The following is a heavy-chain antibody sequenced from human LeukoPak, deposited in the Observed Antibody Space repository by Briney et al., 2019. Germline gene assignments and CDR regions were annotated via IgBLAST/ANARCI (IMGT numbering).Heavy chain of an antibody. CDR3: ARASGSYDY. CDR2: VHLDGRT. D-gene: IGHD1-26*01. CDR1: GGSVTSTNW. J-gene: IGHJ4*02. V-gene: IGHV4-4*02. Sequence: PSETLSLTCGVSGGSVTSTNWWTWVRQPPGKGLEWIGEVHLDGRTNYNPSLKSRLTMSVDLSENHISLKLTSVTAADTAVYYCARASGSYDYWGQGTLVTVSS.